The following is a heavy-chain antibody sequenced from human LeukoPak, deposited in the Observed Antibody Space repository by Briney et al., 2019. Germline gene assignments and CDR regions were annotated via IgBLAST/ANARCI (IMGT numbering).Heavy chain of an antibody. D-gene: IGHD1-26*01. Sequence: GGSLRLSCAASGFTVSSNYMSWVRQAPGKGLEWVSIIYSGGSTFYADSVKGRFTISRDNSKNTLYLQMNSLRAEDTAVYYCARSSGSLFDYWGQGTLVTVSS. J-gene: IGHJ4*02. V-gene: IGHV3-53*01. CDR2: IYSGGST. CDR1: GFTVSSNY. CDR3: ARSSGSLFDY.